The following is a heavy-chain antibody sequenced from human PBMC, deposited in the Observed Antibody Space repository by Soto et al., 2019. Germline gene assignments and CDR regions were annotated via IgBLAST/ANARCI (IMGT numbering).Heavy chain of an antibody. CDR2: ISSSSSYT. Sequence: PGGSLRLSCAASGFTFSDYYMSWIRQAPGKGLEWVSYISSSSSYTNYADSVKGRFTISRDNAKNSLYLQMNSLRAEDTAVYYCARDLYELGALDYWGQGTLVTVSS. CDR1: GFTFSDYY. J-gene: IGHJ4*02. CDR3: ARDLYELGALDY. D-gene: IGHD1-26*01. V-gene: IGHV3-11*06.